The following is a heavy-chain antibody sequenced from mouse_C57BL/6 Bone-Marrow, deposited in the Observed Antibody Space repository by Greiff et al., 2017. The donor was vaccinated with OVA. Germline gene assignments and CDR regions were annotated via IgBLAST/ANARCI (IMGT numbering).Heavy chain of an antibody. CDR2: ISSGGSYT. CDR1: GFTFSSYG. J-gene: IGHJ2*01. CDR3: ARREGD. V-gene: IGHV5-6*02. Sequence: EVKLVESGGDLVKPGGSLKLSCAASGFTFSSYGMSWVRQTPDKRLEWVATISSGGSYTYYPDSVKGRFTISRDNAKNTLDLQMSSLKSEDTAMYYCARREGDWGPSTTLTASS.